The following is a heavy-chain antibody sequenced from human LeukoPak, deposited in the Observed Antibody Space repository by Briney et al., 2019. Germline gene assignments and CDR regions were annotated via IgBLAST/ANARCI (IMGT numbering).Heavy chain of an antibody. D-gene: IGHD1-26*01. Sequence: SVQVSCKATGATFSSYAISWVRQAPGQWLEWMGRIIPIFGTANYAQKFQGRVTITTDESTSTAYMELSSLRSEDTAVYYCARAPRSYALYSGSYWSPFDIWGQGTMVTVSS. CDR2: IIPIFGTA. J-gene: IGHJ3*02. CDR1: GATFSSYA. V-gene: IGHV1-69*05. CDR3: ARAPRSYALYSGSYWSPFDI.